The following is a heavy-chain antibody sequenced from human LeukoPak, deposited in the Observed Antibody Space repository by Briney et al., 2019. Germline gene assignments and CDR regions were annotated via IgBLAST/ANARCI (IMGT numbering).Heavy chain of an antibody. Sequence: PWGSLSLTCTVSGFTVSRSCNNWVRQAPGKGLEWVSVINSGGNTYYADSVKGRFTISRDNSKNTLYLQMNSLRAEDTAVYYCARALNWIDLWGQGTLVTVSS. CDR2: INSGGNT. V-gene: IGHV3-66*01. J-gene: IGHJ5*01. CDR3: ARALNWIDL. CDR1: GFTVSRSC.